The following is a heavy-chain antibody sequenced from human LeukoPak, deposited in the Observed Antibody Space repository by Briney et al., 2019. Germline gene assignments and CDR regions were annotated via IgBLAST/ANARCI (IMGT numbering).Heavy chain of an antibody. V-gene: IGHV3-53*01. D-gene: IGHD5-12*01. CDR1: GFTFSSYE. J-gene: IGHJ6*02. CDR3: AREYSGYDNYYYYGMDV. Sequence: GGSLRLSCAASGFTFSSYEMNWVREAPGKGLEWVSVIYSGGSTYYADSVKGRFTISRDNSKNTLYLQMNSLRAEDTAVYYCAREYSGYDNYYYYGMDVWGQGTTVTVSS. CDR2: IYSGGST.